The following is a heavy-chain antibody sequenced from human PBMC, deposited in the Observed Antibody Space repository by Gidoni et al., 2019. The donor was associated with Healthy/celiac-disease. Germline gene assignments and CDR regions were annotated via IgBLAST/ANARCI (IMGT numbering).Heavy chain of an antibody. CDR1: GGSFSGYY. Sequence: QVQLQQWGAGLLKPSETLSLTCAVYGGSFSGYYWSWIRQPPGKGLEWIGEINHSGSTNYNPSLKSRVTISVDTAVYYCARDWICSGGSCYLRGYFDYWGQGTLVTVSS. CDR3: DY. V-gene: IGHV4-34*01. J-gene: IGHJ4*02. CDR2: INHSGST. D-gene: IGHD2-15*01.